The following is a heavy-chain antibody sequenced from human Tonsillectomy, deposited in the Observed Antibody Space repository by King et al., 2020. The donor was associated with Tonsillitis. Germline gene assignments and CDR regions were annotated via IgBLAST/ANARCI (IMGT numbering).Heavy chain of an antibody. J-gene: IGHJ4*02. D-gene: IGHD6-19*01. CDR3: ARTNSSGWSPYFDY. CDR1: GYTFITYG. Sequence: QLVQSGGEVKKPGASVKVSCKASGYTFITYGINWVRQAPGQGLEWMGWISTYNGNTNYAQNFQGRVTMTSDTSTRTAYMELRSLRSDDTAVYYCARTNSSGWSPYFDYWGQGTLVTVSS. V-gene: IGHV1-18*01. CDR2: ISTYNGNT.